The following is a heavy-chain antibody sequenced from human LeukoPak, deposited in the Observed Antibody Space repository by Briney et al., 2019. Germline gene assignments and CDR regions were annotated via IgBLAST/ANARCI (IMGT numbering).Heavy chain of an antibody. V-gene: IGHV4-59*01. CDR1: GGSISSYY. J-gene: IGHJ6*03. D-gene: IGHD1-7*01. CDR3: ARGNWNYFNLYYYYYMDV. CDR2: IYYSGCT. Sequence: SETLSLTCTVSGGSISSYYWSWIRQPPGKGLEWIGYIYYSGCTNYNPSLKSRVTISVDTSKNQFSLKLSSVTAADTAVYYCARGNWNYFNLYYYYYMDVWGKGTTVTVSS.